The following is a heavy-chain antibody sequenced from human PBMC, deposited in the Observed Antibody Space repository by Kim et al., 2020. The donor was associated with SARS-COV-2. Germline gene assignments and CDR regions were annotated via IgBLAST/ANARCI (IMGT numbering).Heavy chain of an antibody. Sequence: SETLSLTCAVSGGSISSSNWWSWVCQPPGKGLEWIGAIYHSGSTNYNPSLKSRVTISVDKSKNQFSLKLSSVTAADTAVYYCASDYLEPYYCDSSGYPGREVCGQGAPVTASS. CDR2: IYHSGST. V-gene: IGHV4-4*02. CDR1: GGSISSSNW. D-gene: IGHD3-22*01. J-gene: IGHJ6*02. CDR3: ASDYLEPYYCDSSGYPGREV.